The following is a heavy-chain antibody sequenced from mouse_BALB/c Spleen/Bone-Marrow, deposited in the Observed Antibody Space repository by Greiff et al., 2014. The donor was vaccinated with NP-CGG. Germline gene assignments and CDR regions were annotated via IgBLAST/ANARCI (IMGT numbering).Heavy chain of an antibody. V-gene: IGHV3-1*02. Sequence: DVMLVESGPDLVKPSQSLSLTCTVTGYSITSDYSWHWIRQFPGNKLEWMGYIHYSGTTVYNPSLKSRISITRDTSNNQFFLQLNPVTTVDTATYYCARFAGTPYTMDYWGQGTSVTVSS. CDR1: GYSITSDYS. D-gene: IGHD4-1*01. J-gene: IGHJ4*01. CDR2: IHYSGTT. CDR3: ARFAGTPYTMDY.